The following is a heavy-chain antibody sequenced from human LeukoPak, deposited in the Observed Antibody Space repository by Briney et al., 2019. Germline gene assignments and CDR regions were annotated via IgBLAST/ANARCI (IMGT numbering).Heavy chain of an antibody. CDR1: GGSISSSY. CDR2: IYYSGST. Sequence: SETLSLTCTVPGGSISSSYWSWIRQPPGEGLGWIGYIYYSGSTNYNPSLKSRATISVDTSKKQFSVKLSSVPAADTAVYYCARSNGRDGYNFGYWGQGTLVTVSS. J-gene: IGHJ4*02. V-gene: IGHV4-59*08. D-gene: IGHD5-24*01. CDR3: ARSNGRDGYNFGY.